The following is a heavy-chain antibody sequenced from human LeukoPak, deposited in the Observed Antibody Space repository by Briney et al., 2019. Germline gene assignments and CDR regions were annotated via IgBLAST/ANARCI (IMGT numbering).Heavy chain of an antibody. Sequence: GGSLRLSCAASGFTFSNYGMHWVRQAPDKGLEWVAVISSDGINKYYADSVKGRFTISRDNSKDTLYLQMNSLRADDTAVYYCPRGPYGDYSFDYWGQGILVTVSS. J-gene: IGHJ4*02. CDR2: ISSDGINK. V-gene: IGHV3-30*03. CDR1: GFTFSNYG. CDR3: PRGPYGDYSFDY. D-gene: IGHD4-17*01.